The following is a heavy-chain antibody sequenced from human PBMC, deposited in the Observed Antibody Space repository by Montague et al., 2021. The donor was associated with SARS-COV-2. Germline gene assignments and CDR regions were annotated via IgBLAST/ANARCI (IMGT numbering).Heavy chain of an antibody. V-gene: IGHV4-61*01. CDR3: ARVSLAAAATRSDY. D-gene: IGHD6-13*01. J-gene: IGHJ4*02. Sequence: SETLSLTCTVSGGSFSSGCYYWSWIRQPPGKGLEWIGYNYYSGSTNSTPSLKSRVTISLDTSKNQFSLKLTSVTAAGTSGYCCARVSLAAAATRSDYWGQGTLVTVSS. CDR2: NYYSGST. CDR1: GGSFSSGCYY.